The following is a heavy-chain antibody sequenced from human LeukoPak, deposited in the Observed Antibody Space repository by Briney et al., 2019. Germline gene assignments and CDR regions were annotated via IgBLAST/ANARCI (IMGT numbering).Heavy chain of an antibody. CDR1: GYNFTNYG. V-gene: IGHV5-51*01. CDR3: ARNYGDYFRGDCFDRSCYFDY. CDR2: SYPAESYA. Sequence: GESLKIPCKGSGYNFTNYGIGWVRQMPGTSVEWMGISYPAESYARYSPSFRGQVTIPADKAISTAYLHLSRLMASDTAMYDCARNYGDYFRGDCFDRSCYFDYWGQGTLVTVSS. J-gene: IGHJ4*02. D-gene: IGHD4-17*01.